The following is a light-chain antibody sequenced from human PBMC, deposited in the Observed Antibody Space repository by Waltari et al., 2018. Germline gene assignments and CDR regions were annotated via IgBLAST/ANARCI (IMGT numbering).Light chain of an antibody. CDR2: RDN. Sequence: SYEVTQPPSVSVSPGQTATITCSVDKVGAKSVCWYQQKAGQSPVLLIYRDNMRPSGSPERFSGSYSGNTATLTISWTQALYEADYHCQAWDSGIVFGGGSKLTVL. CDR1: KVGAKS. CDR3: QAWDSGIV. J-gene: IGLJ2*01. V-gene: IGLV3-1*01.